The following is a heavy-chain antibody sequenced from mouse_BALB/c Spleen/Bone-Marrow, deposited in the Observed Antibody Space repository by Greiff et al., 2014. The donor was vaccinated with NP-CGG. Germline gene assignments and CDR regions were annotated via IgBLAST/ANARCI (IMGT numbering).Heavy chain of an antibody. J-gene: IGHJ1*01. CDR2: IDPANGNT. D-gene: IGHD2-14*01. CDR1: GFNIKDTY. Sequence: EVQLQQSGAELVKPGASVKLSCTASGFNIKDTYMHWVKQRPERGLEWIGRIDPANGNTKYDPKSQGKATITADTSSNTAYLQLSSLTSEDTAVYYCASYRYGWYFDVWGAGTTVTVSS. CDR3: ASYRYGWYFDV. V-gene: IGHV14-3*02.